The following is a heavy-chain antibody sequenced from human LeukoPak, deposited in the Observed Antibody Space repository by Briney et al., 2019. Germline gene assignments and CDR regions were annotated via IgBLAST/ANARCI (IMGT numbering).Heavy chain of an antibody. CDR1: GYTFTSYG. Sequence: ASVKVSCKASGYTFTSYGISWVRQAPGQGLEWMGWISAYNGNTNYAQKLQGRVTMTTDTSTSTAYMELRSLRSDDTAVYYCASLETPRRGYYYYMDVWGKGTTVTVSS. CDR3: ASLETPRRGYYYYMDV. CDR2: ISAYNGNT. D-gene: IGHD4-23*01. J-gene: IGHJ6*03. V-gene: IGHV1-18*01.